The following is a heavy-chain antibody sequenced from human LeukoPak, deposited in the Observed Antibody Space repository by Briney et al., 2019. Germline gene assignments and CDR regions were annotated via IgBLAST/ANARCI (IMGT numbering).Heavy chain of an antibody. CDR2: IYSGGST. CDR3: ARSRFGARSSSSDDYYYYYMDV. V-gene: IGHV3-53*01. CDR1: GFTVSSNY. D-gene: IGHD6-6*01. Sequence: GGSLRLSCAASGFTVSSNYMSWVRQAPGKGLEWVSAIYSGGSTYYADSVKGRFTISRDNSKNTLYLQMNSLRAEDTAVYYCARSRFGARSSSSDDYYYYYMDVWGKGTTVTVSS. J-gene: IGHJ6*03.